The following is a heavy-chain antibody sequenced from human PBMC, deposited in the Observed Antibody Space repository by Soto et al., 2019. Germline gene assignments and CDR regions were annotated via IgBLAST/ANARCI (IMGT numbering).Heavy chain of an antibody. D-gene: IGHD3-16*01. V-gene: IGHV3-74*01. CDR3: ERGGRGGFDY. CDR1: GFTFTSYW. Sequence: EVQLVESGGGLVPPGGSLRLSCAASGFTFTSYWMHWVRQAPGKGLVWVSRIKSDGSSTNYADSVKGRFTISRDNAKNTVYLQMNSLRAEHTAVYYCERGGRGGFDYWGQGALVTVSS. CDR2: IKSDGSST. J-gene: IGHJ4*02.